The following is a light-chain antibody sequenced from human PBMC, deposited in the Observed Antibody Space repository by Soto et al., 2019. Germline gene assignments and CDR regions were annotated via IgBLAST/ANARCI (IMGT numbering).Light chain of an antibody. Sequence: DIVMNQSPDSLAVSLGERATINCKSSQSVLYSSNNKNYLAWYQQKPGQPPKLLIYWASTRESGVPDRFSGSGSGTDFTLTISSLQAEDVAVYYCQQYYNTGAFGQGTKVEIK. CDR2: WAS. V-gene: IGKV4-1*01. CDR3: QQYYNTGA. CDR1: QSVLYSSNNKNY. J-gene: IGKJ1*01.